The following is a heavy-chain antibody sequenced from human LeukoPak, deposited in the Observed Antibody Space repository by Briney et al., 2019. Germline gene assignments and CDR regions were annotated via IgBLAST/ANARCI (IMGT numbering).Heavy chain of an antibody. J-gene: IGHJ3*02. D-gene: IGHD2-15*01. CDR3: VKALGYCSGGSCLAFDI. V-gene: IGHV3-64D*06. CDR2: ISSNGGST. Sequence: GGSLRLSCSASGFTFSNYAMHWVRQAPGKGLEYVSAISSNGGSTYYADSVKGRFTISRDNSKNTLYLQMSSLRAEDTAVYYCVKALGYCSGGSCLAFDIWGQGTLVTVSS. CDR1: GFTFSNYA.